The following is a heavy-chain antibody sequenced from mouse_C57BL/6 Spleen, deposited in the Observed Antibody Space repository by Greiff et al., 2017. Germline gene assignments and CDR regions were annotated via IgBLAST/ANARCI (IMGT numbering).Heavy chain of an antibody. J-gene: IGHJ4*01. V-gene: IGHV5-17*01. Sequence: EVQVVESGGGLVKPGGSLKLSCAASGFTFSDYGMHWVRQAPEKGLEWVAYISSGSSTIYYADTVKGRFTISRDNAKNTLFMQMTSLRSEDTAMYYCARRIYGNYAMDYWGQGTSVTVSS. CDR2: ISSGSSTI. CDR1: GFTFSDYG. CDR3: ARRIYGNYAMDY. D-gene: IGHD2-1*01.